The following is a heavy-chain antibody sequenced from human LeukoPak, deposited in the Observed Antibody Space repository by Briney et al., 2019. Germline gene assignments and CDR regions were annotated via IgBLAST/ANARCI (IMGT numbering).Heavy chain of an antibody. Sequence: ASVKVSCKASGGTVSSYAISWVRQAPGQGLEWLGWISGYNGDTKYAQKIEGRVTMTTDASTSTAYLEVRSLRSDDTAMYYCARLTDSSGFARNDYWGQGTLVTVSS. CDR3: ARLTDSSGFARNDY. CDR2: ISGYNGDT. CDR1: GGTVSSYA. V-gene: IGHV1-18*01. D-gene: IGHD3-22*01. J-gene: IGHJ4*02.